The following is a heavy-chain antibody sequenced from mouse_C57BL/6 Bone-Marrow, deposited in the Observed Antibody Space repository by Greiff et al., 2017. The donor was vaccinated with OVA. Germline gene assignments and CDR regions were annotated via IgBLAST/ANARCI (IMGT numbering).Heavy chain of an antibody. Sequence: VQLQQSGAELVKPGASVKMSCKASGYTFTSYWITWVKQRPGQGLEWIGDIYPGSGSTNYNEKFKSKATLTVDTSSSTAYMQLSSLTSEDSAVYYCARWVYYGSSYGAMDYWGQGTSVTVSS. V-gene: IGHV1-55*01. D-gene: IGHD1-1*01. J-gene: IGHJ4*01. CDR3: ARWVYYGSSYGAMDY. CDR2: IYPGSGST. CDR1: GYTFTSYW.